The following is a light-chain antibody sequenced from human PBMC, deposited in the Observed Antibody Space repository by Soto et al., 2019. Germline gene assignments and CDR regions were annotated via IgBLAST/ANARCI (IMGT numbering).Light chain of an antibody. J-gene: IGKJ1*01. Sequence: DIQMTQSPSSLSASVGDRVTITCRASQSISSYLNWYQHKPGKAPKLLIYAASSLQTGVPSRFSGSRPGTDFALTISSLQREDFATYYCQQTDTFPRTFGQGTKVEMK. CDR1: QSISSY. V-gene: IGKV1-39*01. CDR2: AAS. CDR3: QQTDTFPRT.